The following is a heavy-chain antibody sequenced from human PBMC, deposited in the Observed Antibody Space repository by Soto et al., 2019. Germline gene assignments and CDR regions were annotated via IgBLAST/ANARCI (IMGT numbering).Heavy chain of an antibody. J-gene: IGHJ5*02. CDR3: ARVPDDLKWFDP. CDR2: IYHSGTA. D-gene: IGHD3-16*01. V-gene: IGHV4-4*02. CDR1: GGSINSTNW. Sequence: QVQLQESGPGLVKPSGTLSLTCAVSGGSINSTNWWTWVRQSPGKGLEWIGEIYHSGTANYNPSLKSRVTISIAKSHNHCSLMVSSVTAADTAVYFCARVPDDLKWFDPWGQGTLVTVSS.